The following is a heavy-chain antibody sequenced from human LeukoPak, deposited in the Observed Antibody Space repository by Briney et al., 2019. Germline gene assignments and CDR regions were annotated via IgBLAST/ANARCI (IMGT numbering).Heavy chain of an antibody. Sequence: GKSLRLSCAAPGFTFSSYGMHWVRQAPGKGLEWVAVTWYDGRNNYYAASVKGRFTISRDDSKTTEYLLMNSLRDEDTAVYYFAREVAPRYFPYGMDVWGEGTTVTVSS. D-gene: IGHD1-26*01. J-gene: IGHJ6*01. V-gene: IGHV3-33*01. CDR2: TWYDGRNN. CDR1: GFTFSSYG. CDR3: AREVAPRYFPYGMDV.